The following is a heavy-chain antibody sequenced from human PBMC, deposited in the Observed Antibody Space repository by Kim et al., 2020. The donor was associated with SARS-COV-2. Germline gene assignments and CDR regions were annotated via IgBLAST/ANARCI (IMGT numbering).Heavy chain of an antibody. V-gene: IGHV1-69*13. D-gene: IGHD3-10*01. J-gene: IGHJ6*02. CDR3: AGDYYGSGHREMDV. CDR1: GGTFSSYA. Sequence: SVKVSCKASGGTFSSYAISWVRQAPGQGLEWMGGIIPIFGTANYAQKFQGRVTITADESTSTAYMELSSLRSEDTAGYYCAGDYYGSGHREMDVWGQGTTVTVSS. CDR2: IIPIFGTA.